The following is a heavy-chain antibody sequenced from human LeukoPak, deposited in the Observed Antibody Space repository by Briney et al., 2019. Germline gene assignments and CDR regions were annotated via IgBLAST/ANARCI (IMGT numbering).Heavy chain of an antibody. V-gene: IGHV3-21*01. Sequence: GGSLRLSRAASGFTFSSYSMNWVRQAPGKGLEWVSSIGSSSNSIYYTDSVKGRFTISRDNAKNSLYLQMNSLRAEDTAVYYCARELPTEAFDYWGQGTLVTVSS. J-gene: IGHJ4*02. CDR1: GFTFSSYS. CDR2: IGSSSNSI. CDR3: ARELPTEAFDY. D-gene: IGHD1-26*01.